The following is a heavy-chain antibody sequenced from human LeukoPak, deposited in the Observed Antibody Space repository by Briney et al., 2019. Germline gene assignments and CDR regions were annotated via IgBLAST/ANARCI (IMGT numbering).Heavy chain of an antibody. J-gene: IGHJ1*01. CDR3: ARTGWTVTSKAEYFQH. V-gene: IGHV4-34*01. CDR1: GGSFSGYY. CDR2: INHSGST. Sequence: SETLSLTCAVYGGSFSGYYWSWIRQPPGKGLEWIGEINHSGSTNYNPSLKSRVTISVDTSKNQFSLKLSSVTAADTAVYYCARTGWTVTSKAEYFQHWGQGTLVTVSS. D-gene: IGHD4-17*01.